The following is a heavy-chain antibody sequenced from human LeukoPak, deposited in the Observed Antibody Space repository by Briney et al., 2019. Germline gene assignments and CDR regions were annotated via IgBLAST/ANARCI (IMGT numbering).Heavy chain of an antibody. J-gene: IGHJ4*02. V-gene: IGHV1-2*02. D-gene: IGHD6-6*01. Sequence: AASVKVSCKASGYTFSGYYMHWVRQAPGQGLEWMGWINPNSGGTNYAQKFQGRVTMTRDTSISTAYMELIRLRSADTAVYYCARVGRAFTARSSFFGYWGQGTLVTVSS. CDR2: INPNSGGT. CDR3: ARVGRAFTARSSFFGY. CDR1: GYTFSGYY.